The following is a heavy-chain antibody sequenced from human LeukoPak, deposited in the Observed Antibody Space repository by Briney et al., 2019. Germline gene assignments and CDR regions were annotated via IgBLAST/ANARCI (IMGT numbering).Heavy chain of an antibody. CDR3: VKDSSTTWFGRDSK. Sequence: TGGSLRLSCAASGFTFSSYAMRWVRQAPGKGLEWVAVISYDGSNKYYADSVKGRFTISRDNSINMLYLQMRSLRLEDTAVYYCVKDSSTTWFGRDSKWGRGTLVTVSS. D-gene: IGHD3-10*01. CDR2: ISYDGSNK. V-gene: IGHV3-30-3*01. J-gene: IGHJ4*02. CDR1: GFTFSSYA.